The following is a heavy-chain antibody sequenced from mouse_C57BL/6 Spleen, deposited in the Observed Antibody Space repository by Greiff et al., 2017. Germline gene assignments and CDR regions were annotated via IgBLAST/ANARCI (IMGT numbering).Heavy chain of an antibody. V-gene: IGHV1-64*01. CDR1: GYTFTSYW. D-gene: IGHD2-1*01. CDR2: IHPNSGRT. J-gene: IGHJ2*01. Sequence: QVQLQQPGAELVKPGASVKLSCKASGYTFTSYWMHWVKQRPGQGLEWIGMIHPNSGRTNYNEKFKSKATLTVDKSSSTAYMQLSSLTSEDSAVYYCARDGNLCFDYWGQGTTLTVSS. CDR3: ARDGNLCFDY.